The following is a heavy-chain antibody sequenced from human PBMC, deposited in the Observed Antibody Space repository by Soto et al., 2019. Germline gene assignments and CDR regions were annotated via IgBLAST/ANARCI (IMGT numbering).Heavy chain of an antibody. CDR1: GFTFSSHG. CDR2: IWYDGSKT. J-gene: IGHJ4*02. Sequence: PGGSLRLSCAASGFTFSSHGMHWVRQAPGKGLDWVALIWYDGSKTSYSDSVKGRFTISRDDSKSTLYLQMSSLRVEDTAVYYCARDDCSTTSCLSDWGQGTLVTVSS. V-gene: IGHV3-33*01. CDR3: ARDDCSTTSCLSD. D-gene: IGHD2-2*01.